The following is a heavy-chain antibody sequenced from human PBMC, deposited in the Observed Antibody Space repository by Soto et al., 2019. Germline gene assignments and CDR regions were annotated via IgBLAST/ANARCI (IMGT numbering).Heavy chain of an antibody. CDR1: GFSLSTSGVG. D-gene: IGHD2-15*01. Sequence: QITLKESGPTLVKPTQTLTLTCTFSGFSLSTSGVGVGWIRQPPGKALEWLALIYWDDDKRYSPSLKSRRTITKDTSKNQVVLTMTNMDPVDTATYYCEHRRVAVVLVADYDAFDIWGQGTMVTVSS. CDR3: EHRRVAVVLVADYDAFDI. J-gene: IGHJ3*02. V-gene: IGHV2-5*02. CDR2: IYWDDDK.